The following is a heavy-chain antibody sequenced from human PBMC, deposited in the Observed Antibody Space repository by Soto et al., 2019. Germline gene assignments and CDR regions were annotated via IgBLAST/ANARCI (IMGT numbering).Heavy chain of an antibody. CDR3: AREGRACFDY. CDR1: GFSFSSFG. V-gene: IGHV3-33*01. D-gene: IGHD2-21*01. J-gene: IGHJ4*02. CDR2: IWYDGINK. Sequence: QVQLVESGGGVVQPGRSLRLSCAASGFSFSSFGMHWVRQAPGKGLEWVAMIWYDGINKYYVDSVKGRFTISRDNSESTLYLQMDSLRAEDTAVYYCAREGRACFDYWGQGTLVTVSS.